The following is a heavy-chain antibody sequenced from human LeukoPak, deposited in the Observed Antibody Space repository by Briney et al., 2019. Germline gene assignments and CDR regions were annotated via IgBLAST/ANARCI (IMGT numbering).Heavy chain of an antibody. V-gene: IGHV3-49*03. J-gene: IGHJ4*02. D-gene: IGHD3-22*01. Sequence: PGGSLRLSCTTSXXTFGDYAVSWXXQAPGXXXXXVGFVRSKAYGGTTEYDASVKGRFTISRDDSKSIAYLQMNSLKTEDTAVYYCTRRDYDGSAYYVSYWGQGTLVTVSS. CDR2: VRSKAYGGTT. CDR3: TRRDYDGSAYYVSY. CDR1: XXTFGDYA.